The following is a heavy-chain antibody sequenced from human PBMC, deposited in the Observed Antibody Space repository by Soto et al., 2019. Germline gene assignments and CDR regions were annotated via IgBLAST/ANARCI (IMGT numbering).Heavy chain of an antibody. CDR2: ISYSGST. CDR3: ARHYYGSGSYLPTFDY. CDR1: GGSISSTTYF. J-gene: IGHJ4*02. V-gene: IGHV4-39*01. D-gene: IGHD3-10*01. Sequence: SETLSLTCTVSGGSISSTTYFWGWIRQPPGKGLEWIGGISYSGSTFYNPSLKSRVTISVETSKNQFSLKLSSMTAADTAVYYCARHYYGSGSYLPTFDYWGQGTLVTVSS.